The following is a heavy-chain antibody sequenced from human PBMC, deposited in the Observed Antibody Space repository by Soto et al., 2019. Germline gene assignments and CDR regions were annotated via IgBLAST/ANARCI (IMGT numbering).Heavy chain of an antibody. Sequence: ASVKVSCKASGYTFTSYGISWVRQAPGQGLEWMGWISAYNGNTNYAQKLQGRITMTTDTSTSTAYMELRSLRSDDTAVYYCARDRTVGIAVARAGDAFDIWGQGTMVTVSS. D-gene: IGHD6-19*01. CDR3: ARDRTVGIAVARAGDAFDI. J-gene: IGHJ3*02. CDR1: GYTFTSYG. CDR2: ISAYNGNT. V-gene: IGHV1-18*04.